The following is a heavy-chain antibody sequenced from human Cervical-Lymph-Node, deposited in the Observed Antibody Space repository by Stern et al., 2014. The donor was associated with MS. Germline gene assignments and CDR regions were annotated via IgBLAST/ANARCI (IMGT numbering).Heavy chain of an antibody. Sequence: QLVQSGPEVKKPGTSVRVSCKSSGFTLTSSVVHWVRQARGQRLEWMGWIVVGSGNTNYAHKFQERVIITRDMSTSTAYMELSSLRSEDTAVYYCARGPLRYFDWLPMYGMDVWGQGTTVTVSS. V-gene: IGHV1-58*01. J-gene: IGHJ6*02. CDR3: ARGPLRYFDWLPMYGMDV. CDR1: GFTLTSSV. CDR2: IVVGSGNT. D-gene: IGHD3-9*01.